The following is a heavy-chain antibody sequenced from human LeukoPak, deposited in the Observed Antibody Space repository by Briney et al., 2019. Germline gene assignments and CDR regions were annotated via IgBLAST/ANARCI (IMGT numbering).Heavy chain of an antibody. D-gene: IGHD5-12*01. CDR3: AKDHDIVATIPRGFFDY. CDR1: GFPFSSYG. CDR2: ISYDGSNK. Sequence: GGSLRLSCAASGFPFSSYGMHWVRQAPGKGLEWVAVISYDGSNKYYADSVKGRFTISRDNSKNALYLQMNSLRAEDTAIYYCAKDHDIVATIPRGFFDYWGQGTLVTVSS. V-gene: IGHV3-30*18. J-gene: IGHJ4*02.